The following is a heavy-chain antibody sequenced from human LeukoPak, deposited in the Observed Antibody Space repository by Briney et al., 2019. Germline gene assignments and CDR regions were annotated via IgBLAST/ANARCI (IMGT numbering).Heavy chain of an antibody. CDR2: ITRSSYI. Sequence: GGSLRLSCAASGFTFSTYSMNWVRQAPGKGLEWVSSITRSSYIYYADSVKGRFTIPRDNAKNTLFLQMNSLRAEDTAVYYCAKEVRGDAFDIWGQGTMVTVSS. D-gene: IGHD3-16*01. J-gene: IGHJ3*02. CDR3: AKEVRGDAFDI. V-gene: IGHV3-21*01. CDR1: GFTFSTYS.